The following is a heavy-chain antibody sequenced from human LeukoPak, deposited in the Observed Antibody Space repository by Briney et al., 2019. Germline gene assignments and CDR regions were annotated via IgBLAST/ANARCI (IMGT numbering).Heavy chain of an antibody. V-gene: IGHV1-2*02. CDR2: INPNSGDT. Sequence: ASVKVSCKASGYTFTDYYMHWVRQAPGQGLEWMGWINPNSGDTNYAQKFQGRVTMTRDTSISTAYMELRSLRSDDTAMYYCARDRSGSLLAFDIWGQGTMVTVSS. J-gene: IGHJ3*02. CDR3: ARDRSGSLLAFDI. CDR1: GYTFTDYY. D-gene: IGHD3-10*01.